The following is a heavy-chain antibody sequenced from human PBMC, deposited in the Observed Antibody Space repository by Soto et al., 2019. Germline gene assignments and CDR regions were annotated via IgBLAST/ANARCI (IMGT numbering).Heavy chain of an antibody. V-gene: IGHV3-48*02. CDR1: GFTFSSYS. D-gene: IGHD2-2*01. J-gene: IGHJ6*02. CDR3: ARVGDCSSTSCYFPEPYYYYYGMDV. CDR2: ISSSSSTI. Sequence: GGSLRLSCAASGFTFSSYSMNWVRQAPGKGLEWVSYISSSSSTIYYADSVKGRFTISRDNAKNSLYLQMNSLRDEDTAVYYCARVGDCSSTSCYFPEPYYYYYGMDVWGQGTTVTVSS.